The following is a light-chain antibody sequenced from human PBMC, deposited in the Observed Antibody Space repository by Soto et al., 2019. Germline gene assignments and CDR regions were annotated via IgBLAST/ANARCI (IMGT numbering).Light chain of an antibody. CDR2: DAS. J-gene: IGKJ1*01. CDR3: LQYNNWPPWT. CDR1: QSVSNN. Sequence: ILMTQSPATLSVSPGERATLSCRASQSVSNNLAWYQQKPGQAARLLIYDASTRATGIPARFTGSGSGTEFTLTISGLQSEDFAVYYCLQYNNWPPWTFGHGTKVEIK. V-gene: IGKV3-15*01.